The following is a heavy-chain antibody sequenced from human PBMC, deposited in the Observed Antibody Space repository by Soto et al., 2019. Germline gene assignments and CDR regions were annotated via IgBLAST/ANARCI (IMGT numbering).Heavy chain of an antibody. V-gene: IGHV2-70*11. CDR3: ARIAYMTTVTTYRWDYFDY. J-gene: IGHJ4*02. CDR2: IDWDDDK. CDR1: GFSLSTSGMC. D-gene: IGHD4-17*01. Sequence: SGPTLVKPTQTLTLTCTFSGFSLSTSGMCVSWIRQPPGKALEWLARIDWDDDKYYSTSLKTRLTISKDTSKNQVVLTMTNMDPVDTATYYCARIAYMTTVTTYRWDYFDYWGQGTLVTVSS.